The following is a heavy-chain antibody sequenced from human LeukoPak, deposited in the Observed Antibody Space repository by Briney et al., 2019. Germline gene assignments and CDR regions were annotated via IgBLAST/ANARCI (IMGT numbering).Heavy chain of an antibody. CDR1: GGSISSSSYY. CDR2: IYYSGST. V-gene: IGHV4-39*01. Sequence: PSETLSLTCTVSGGSISSSSYYWGWIRQPPGKGLKWIGSIYYSGSTYYNPSLKSRVTISVDTSKNQFSLKLSSVTAADTAVYYCAGGSAGYYYYYMDVWGKGTTVTVSS. J-gene: IGHJ6*03. CDR3: AGGSAGYYYYYMDV.